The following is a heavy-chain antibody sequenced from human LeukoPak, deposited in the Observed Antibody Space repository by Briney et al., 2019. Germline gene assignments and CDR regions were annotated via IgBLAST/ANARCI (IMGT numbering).Heavy chain of an antibody. CDR2: ISYDGSNK. CDR3: ARDQAPLPGYSSSWYSQLRPSVDY. V-gene: IGHV3-30-3*01. D-gene: IGHD6-13*01. J-gene: IGHJ4*02. Sequence: GRSLRLSCAASGFTFSSYAMHWVRQAPGKGLEWVAVISYDGSNKYYADSVEGRFTISRDNSKNTLYLQMNSLRAEDTAVYYCARDQAPLPGYSSSWYSQLRPSVDYWGQGTLVTVSS. CDR1: GFTFSSYA.